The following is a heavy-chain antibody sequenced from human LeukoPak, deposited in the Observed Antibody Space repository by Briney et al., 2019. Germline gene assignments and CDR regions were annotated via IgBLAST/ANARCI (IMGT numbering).Heavy chain of an antibody. CDR1: GYTFTSFS. D-gene: IGHD3-10*01. CDR2: ISAYNGNT. V-gene: IGHV1-18*04. Sequence: ASVKVSCKASGYTFTSFSITWVRQAPGQGLEWMGWISAYNGNTNYAQNLQGRATMTTDTSTNTAYMELRSLTSDDTAMYYCARKSGSYDFWGQGTLVTVSS. CDR3: ARKSGSYDF. J-gene: IGHJ4*02.